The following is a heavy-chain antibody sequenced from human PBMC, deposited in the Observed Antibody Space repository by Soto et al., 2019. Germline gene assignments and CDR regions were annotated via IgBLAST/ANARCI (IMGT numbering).Heavy chain of an antibody. V-gene: IGHV3-23*01. J-gene: IGHJ4*02. CDR3: ANWVEGSPVLFDY. CDR2: ISGSGDRT. CDR1: GFTFYIYA. Sequence: SGGSLRLSCAGSGFTFYIYAMSWVRQAPGKGLEWVSAISGSGDRTYYADSVKGRFTISRDNSKNTLYLQMSNLRADDTAVYYCANWVEGSPVLFDYWGQGTLVTVSS. D-gene: IGHD6-13*01.